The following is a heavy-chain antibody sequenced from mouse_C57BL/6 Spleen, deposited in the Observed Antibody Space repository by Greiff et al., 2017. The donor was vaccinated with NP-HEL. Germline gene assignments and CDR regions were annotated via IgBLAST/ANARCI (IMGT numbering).Heavy chain of an antibody. D-gene: IGHD2-4*01. Sequence: QVQLQQSGAELVKPGASVKMSCKASGYTFTSYWITWVKQRPGQGLEWVGDIYPGSGSTNYNEKFKSKATLTVDTSSSTAYMQLSSLTSEDSAVYYCARGDYDVGYAMDYWGQGTSVTVSS. CDR1: GYTFTSYW. CDR3: ARGDYDVGYAMDY. J-gene: IGHJ4*01. CDR2: IYPGSGST. V-gene: IGHV1-55*01.